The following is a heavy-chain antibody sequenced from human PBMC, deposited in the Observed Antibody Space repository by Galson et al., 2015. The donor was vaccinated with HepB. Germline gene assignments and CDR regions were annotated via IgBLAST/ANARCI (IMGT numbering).Heavy chain of an antibody. CDR2: ISSSSSYI. CDR3: ARDSDDSGYDSFDY. D-gene: IGHD5-12*01. CDR1: GFTFSSYS. J-gene: IGHJ4*02. V-gene: IGHV3-21*01. Sequence: SLRLSCAASGFTFSSYSMNWVRQAPGKGLEWVSSISSSSSYIYYADSVKGRFTISRDNAKNSLYLQMNSLRAEDTAVYYCARDSDDSGYDSFDYWGQGTLVTVSS.